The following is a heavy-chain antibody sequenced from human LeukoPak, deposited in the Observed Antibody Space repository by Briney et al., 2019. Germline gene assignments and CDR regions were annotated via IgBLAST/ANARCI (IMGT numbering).Heavy chain of an antibody. Sequence: PGGSLRLSCAASGFTFSDYTMNWVRQAPGKGLEWVSSISSSSSYIYYADSVKGRFTISRDNAKNSLYLQMNSLRAEDTAVYYCARDAVGATHDAFDIWGQGTMVTVSS. CDR2: ISSSSSYI. CDR1: GFTFSDYT. CDR3: ARDAVGATHDAFDI. D-gene: IGHD1-26*01. V-gene: IGHV3-21*01. J-gene: IGHJ3*02.